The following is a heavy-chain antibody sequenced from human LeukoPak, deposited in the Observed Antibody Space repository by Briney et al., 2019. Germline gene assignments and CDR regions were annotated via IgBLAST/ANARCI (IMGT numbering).Heavy chain of an antibody. D-gene: IGHD2-2*01. CDR2: INPNSGFT. V-gene: IGHV1-2*02. J-gene: IGHJ4*02. CDR1: GYPFTGYY. Sequence: ASVKVSCKASGYPFTGYYLHWVRQAPGQGLEWMGWINPNSGFTNYAQKFQGRVTMTRAPSISTAYLELSRLRSDDTAVYYCARLADCSSSSCRSFDYWGQGTLVTVSS. CDR3: ARLADCSSSSCRSFDY.